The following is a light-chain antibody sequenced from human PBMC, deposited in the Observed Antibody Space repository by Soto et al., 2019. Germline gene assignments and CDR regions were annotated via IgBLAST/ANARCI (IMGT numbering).Light chain of an antibody. Sequence: DIQMTQSPSSLSTSVLDRVTITCRASQSISSYLNWYQQKPGKAPQLLIYAASRLQSGVPPRFSGSGAGTDFTLTISSLQPEDFATYFCQQSYTTVRSFGGGTKVDIK. CDR2: AAS. CDR3: QQSYTTVRS. V-gene: IGKV1-39*01. CDR1: QSISSY. J-gene: IGKJ4*01.